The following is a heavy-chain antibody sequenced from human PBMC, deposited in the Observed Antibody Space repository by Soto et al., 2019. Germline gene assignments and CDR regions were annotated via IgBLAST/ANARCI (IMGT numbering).Heavy chain of an antibody. J-gene: IGHJ4*02. CDR1: GYTFTSYA. V-gene: IGHV1-3*05. CDR3: ARAVAVPADFDY. CDR2: INAGNGNT. Sequence: QVQLVQSGAEEKKPGASVKVSCKASGYTFTSYAMHWVRQAPGQRLEWMGWINAGNGNTKYSQKFQGRVTITRDTAASTAYMELSSLRSEDTAVYFCARAVAVPADFDYWGQGTLVTVSS. D-gene: IGHD6-19*01.